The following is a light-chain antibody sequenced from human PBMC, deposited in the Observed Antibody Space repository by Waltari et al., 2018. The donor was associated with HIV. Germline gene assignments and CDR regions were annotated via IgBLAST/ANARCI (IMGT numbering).Light chain of an antibody. CDR1: SLRTSY. CDR2: GKN. J-gene: IGLJ2*01. Sequence: SSELTQDPAVSVALGQTVRLTCQGDSLRTSYASWYQQKPGQAPVLVIYGKNVRPSGITARFSGSNAGNTASLTITGAQAEEEGDYYCNSRDSSGDHLKFGGGTKLTVL. V-gene: IGLV3-19*01. CDR3: NSRDSSGDHLK.